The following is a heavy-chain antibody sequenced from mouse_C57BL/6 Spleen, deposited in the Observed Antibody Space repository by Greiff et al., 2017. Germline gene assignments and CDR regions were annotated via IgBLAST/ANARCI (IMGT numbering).Heavy chain of an antibody. V-gene: IGHV1-52*01. CDR3: GRGGGNYGGYFDV. CDR1: GYTFTSYW. Sequence: VKLQQPGAELVRPGSSVKLSCKASGYTFTSYWMHWVKQRPIQGLEWIGNIDPSDSETHYNQKFKDKATLTVDKSSRTAYMQLSSLTSEDSAVYYGGRGGGNYGGYFDVWGTGTTVTVSS. D-gene: IGHD2-1*01. J-gene: IGHJ1*03. CDR2: IDPSDSET.